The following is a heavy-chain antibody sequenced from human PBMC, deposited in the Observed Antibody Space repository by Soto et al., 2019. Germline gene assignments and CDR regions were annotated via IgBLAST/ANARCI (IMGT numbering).Heavy chain of an antibody. CDR3: ARAIAATGIDY. CDR2: IYYSGST. CDR1: GGSISSYY. Sequence: SETLSLTCTVSGGSISSYYWSWIRQPPGKGLEWIGYIYYSGSTNYNPSLKSRVTISVDTSKNQFSLKLSSVTAADTAVYYCARAIAATGIDYWGQGTPVTVS. D-gene: IGHD2-15*01. J-gene: IGHJ4*02. V-gene: IGHV4-59*01.